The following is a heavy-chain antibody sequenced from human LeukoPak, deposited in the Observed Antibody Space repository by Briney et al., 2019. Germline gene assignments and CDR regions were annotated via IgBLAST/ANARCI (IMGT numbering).Heavy chain of an antibody. J-gene: IGHJ4*02. V-gene: IGHV4-38-2*02. CDR3: ARAPLCDY. CDR2: IFHSGST. CDR1: DFSISSAYY. Sequence: PSETLSLTCTVSDFSISSAYYWGWIRQPPGKGLEWIGSIFHSGSTYYNPSLRSRVTISVDTSKNQFSLRLSSVTAADTAVYYCARAPLCDYWGQGTLVTVSS.